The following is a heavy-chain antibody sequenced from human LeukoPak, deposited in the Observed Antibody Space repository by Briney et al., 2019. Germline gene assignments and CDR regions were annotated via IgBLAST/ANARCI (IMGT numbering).Heavy chain of an antibody. CDR2: ISAYNGNT. CDR1: GYTFTSYG. CDR3: ARDLQVGFYRVRGVDY. D-gene: IGHD3-10*01. J-gene: IGHJ4*02. Sequence: ASVKVSCKASGYTFTSYGISWVRQAPGQGLEWMGWISAYNGNTNYAQKLQSRVSMTTDTSTSTAYMELRSLRSDDTAVYYCARDLQVGFYRVRGVDYWGQGTLVTVSS. V-gene: IGHV1-18*01.